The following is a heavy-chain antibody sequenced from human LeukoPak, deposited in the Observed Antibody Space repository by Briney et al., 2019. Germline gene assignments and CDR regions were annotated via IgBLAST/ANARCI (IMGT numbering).Heavy chain of an antibody. V-gene: IGHV4-34*01. CDR3: ARDNSLTDSGCDY. J-gene: IGHJ4*02. D-gene: IGHD3-9*01. CDR2: INHSGST. Sequence: SETLSLTCAVYGGSFSGYYWSWIPQPPGKGLEGIGEINHSGSTNYNPSLKSRVTISIDTSKNQFSLNLSSVTAADTAVYYCARDNSLTDSGCDYWGKGTLVTVSS. CDR1: GGSFSGYY.